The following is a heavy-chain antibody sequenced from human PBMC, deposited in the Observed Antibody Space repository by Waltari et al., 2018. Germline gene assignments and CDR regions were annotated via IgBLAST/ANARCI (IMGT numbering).Heavy chain of an antibody. J-gene: IGHJ4*02. V-gene: IGHV4-59*01. CDR3: ARGSSYYDFWSGLHYFDY. D-gene: IGHD3-3*01. Sequence: QVQLQESGPGLVKPSETLSLTCTVSGDSISSYYWSWIRQPPGKGREWIGYIYYSGSTHHNPPLKRRVTITVDTSKNQFSLKLSSVTAADTAVYYCARGSSYYDFWSGLHYFDYWGQGTLVTVSS. CDR2: IYYSGST. CDR1: GDSISSYY.